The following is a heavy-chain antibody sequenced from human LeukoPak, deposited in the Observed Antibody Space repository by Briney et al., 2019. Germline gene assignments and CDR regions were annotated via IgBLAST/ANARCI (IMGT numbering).Heavy chain of an antibody. CDR2: ISSSSTI. D-gene: IGHD3-10*01. CDR3: ARALWFGETFPAY. Sequence: PGGSLRLSCAASGLTISSYSMNWVRQAPGKGLQWVSCISSSSTIYYADSVKGRFTISRDNAKNSLYLQMNSLRAEDTAVYYCARALWFGETFPAYWGQGTLVTVSS. CDR1: GLTISSYS. J-gene: IGHJ4*02. V-gene: IGHV3-48*01.